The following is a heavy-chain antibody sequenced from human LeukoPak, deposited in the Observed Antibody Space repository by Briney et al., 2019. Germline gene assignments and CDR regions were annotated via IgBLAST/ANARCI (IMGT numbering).Heavy chain of an antibody. Sequence: GESLKISCRGSGYSFTSYWIGWVRQVPGKGLEWMGIIYPGDSDTRYSPSFQGQVTISADKSISTAYLQWSSLKASDTAMYYCARQVAVARYYYYYMDVWGKGTTVTVSS. D-gene: IGHD6-19*01. J-gene: IGHJ6*03. CDR2: IYPGDSDT. CDR1: GYSFTSYW. V-gene: IGHV5-51*01. CDR3: ARQVAVARYYYYYMDV.